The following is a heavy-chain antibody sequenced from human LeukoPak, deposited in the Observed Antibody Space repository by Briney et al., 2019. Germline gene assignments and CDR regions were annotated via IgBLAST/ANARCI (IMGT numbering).Heavy chain of an antibody. D-gene: IGHD2-15*01. Sequence: SETLSLTCTVSGGSISSGSYYWSWIRQPAGKGLEWIGRIYTSGSTNYNPSLKSRVTISVDTSKNQFSLKLSAVTAADTAVYYWARGPTYCSSSSCLQGEWGQGTLVTVSS. CDR3: ARGPTYCSSSSCLQGE. CDR2: IYTSGST. CDR1: GGSISSGSYY. J-gene: IGHJ4*02. V-gene: IGHV4-61*02.